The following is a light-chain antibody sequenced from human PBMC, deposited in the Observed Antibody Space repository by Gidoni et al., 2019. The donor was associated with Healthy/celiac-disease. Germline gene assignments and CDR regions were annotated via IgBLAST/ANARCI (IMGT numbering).Light chain of an antibody. Sequence: QSALTQPPSVSGSLGQSITISCTGTSSDVGSYNLVSWYQQHPGKAPKLMIYEGSKRPSGVSNRFSGSKSGNTASLTISGLQAEDEADYYCCSYAGSSTLVFGGGTKLTVL. J-gene: IGLJ2*01. CDR2: EGS. CDR1: SSDVGSYNL. CDR3: CSYAGSSTLV. V-gene: IGLV2-23*01.